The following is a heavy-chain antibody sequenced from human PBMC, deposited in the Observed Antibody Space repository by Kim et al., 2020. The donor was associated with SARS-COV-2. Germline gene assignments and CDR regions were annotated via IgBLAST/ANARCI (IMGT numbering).Heavy chain of an antibody. D-gene: IGHD2-15*01. V-gene: IGHV3-33*05. J-gene: IGHJ6*02. CDR1: GFTFSSYG. CDR2: ISYDGSNK. CDR3: ARDKRASVAHYGMDV. Sequence: GGSLRLSCAASGFTFSSYGMHWVRQAPGKGLEWVAVISYDGSNKYYADSVKGRFTISRDNSKNTLYLQMNSLRAEDTAVYYCARDKRASVAHYGMDVWGQGTTVTVSS.